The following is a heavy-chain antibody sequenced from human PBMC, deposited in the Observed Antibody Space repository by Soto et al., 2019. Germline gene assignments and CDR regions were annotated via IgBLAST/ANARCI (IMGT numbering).Heavy chain of an antibody. CDR3: ARVGWSYTHQRGFDY. Sequence: QVTLKESGPVLVKPTEPLTLTCTVSGFSLSNARMGVSWIRQPPGKALEWLAHIFSNDEKSYNTYLKSRLTITKDTSKSQVVRTMTNMDPVDTATYYCARVGWSYTHQRGFDYWGQGTLVTVSS. V-gene: IGHV2-26*01. D-gene: IGHD1-26*01. CDR1: GFSLSNARMG. J-gene: IGHJ4*02. CDR2: IFSNDEK.